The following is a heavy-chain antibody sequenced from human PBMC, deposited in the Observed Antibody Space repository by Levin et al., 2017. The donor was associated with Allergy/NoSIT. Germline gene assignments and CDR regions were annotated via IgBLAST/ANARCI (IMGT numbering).Heavy chain of an antibody. D-gene: IGHD2-2*02. CDR3: ARLADPIYTPFYYYGVDV. Sequence: GESLKISCAASGFTFYDYGMTWVRQAPGKGLEWVSDINWNGDSSGYADSMKGRFTISRDNAKNSLYLQMNSLTAEDSALYYCARLADPIYTPFYYYGVDVWGQGTTVTVSS. CDR2: INWNGDSS. CDR1: GFTFYDYG. J-gene: IGHJ6*02. V-gene: IGHV3-20*04.